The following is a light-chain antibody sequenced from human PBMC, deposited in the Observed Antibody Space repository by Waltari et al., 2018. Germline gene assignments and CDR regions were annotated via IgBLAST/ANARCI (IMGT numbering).Light chain of an antibody. CDR2: HSS. CDR3: QQGDTSPPT. J-gene: IGKJ1*01. V-gene: IGKV1-12*01. Sequence: EIHMTQSPSSVSASVGDRVYMSCRAIQDISTSLAWYQQKSGKAPSLLIYHSSTLQSGVPSRFSGAGTGTDFTLTINNLHPEDFATYFCQQGDTSPPTFGPGTKVELK. CDR1: QDISTS.